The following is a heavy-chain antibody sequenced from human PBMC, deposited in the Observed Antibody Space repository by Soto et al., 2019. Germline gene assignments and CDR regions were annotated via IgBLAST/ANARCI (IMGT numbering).Heavy chain of an antibody. D-gene: IGHD3-22*01. CDR1: GFTFSSYG. Sequence: QVQLVESGGGVVQPGRSLRLSCAASGFTFSSYGMHWVRQAPGKGLEWVAVISYDGSNKYYADSVKGRFTISRDNSKNQLYLQMNSLRAEDTAVYYCAKDHGDYYDSSGYPNYWGQGTLVTVSS. V-gene: IGHV3-30*18. CDR2: ISYDGSNK. CDR3: AKDHGDYYDSSGYPNY. J-gene: IGHJ4*02.